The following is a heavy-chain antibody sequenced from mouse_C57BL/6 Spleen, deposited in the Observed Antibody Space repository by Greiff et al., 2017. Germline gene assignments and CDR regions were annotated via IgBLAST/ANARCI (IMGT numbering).Heavy chain of an antibody. D-gene: IGHD2-2*01. CDR2: ISDGGSYT. CDR3: ARESTMVTTFDY. J-gene: IGHJ2*01. CDR1: GFTFSSYA. V-gene: IGHV5-4*01. Sequence: EVQVVESGGGLVKPGGSLKLSCAASGFTFSSYAMSWVRQTPEKRLEWVATISDGGSYTYYPDNVKGRFTISRDNAKNNLYLQMSHLKSEDTAMYYCARESTMVTTFDYWGQGTTLTVSS.